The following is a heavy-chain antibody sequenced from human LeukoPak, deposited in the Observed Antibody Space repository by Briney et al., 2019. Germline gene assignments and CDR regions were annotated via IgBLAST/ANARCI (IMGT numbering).Heavy chain of an antibody. D-gene: IGHD3-16*01. CDR3: ARERFRGGEGAFDI. CDR1: GFTFSSYC. Sequence: PGGSLRLSCAVSGFTFSSYCMSWVRQAPGKGLEWVANIKQDGSEKYYVDSVKGRFTISRDNAKNSLYLQMNSLRAEDTAVYYCARERFRGGEGAFDIWGQGTMVTVSS. V-gene: IGHV3-7*01. J-gene: IGHJ3*02. CDR2: IKQDGSEK.